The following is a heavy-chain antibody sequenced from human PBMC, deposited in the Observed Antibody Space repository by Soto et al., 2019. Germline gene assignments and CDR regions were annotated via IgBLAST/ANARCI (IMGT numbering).Heavy chain of an antibody. J-gene: IGHJ6*04. V-gene: IGHV4-39*01. CDR1: GGSISSSSYY. D-gene: IGHD1-7*01. Sequence: NPSETLSLTCTVSGGSISSSSYYWGWIRQPPGKGLEWIGSIYYSGSTYYNPSLKSRVTISVDTSKNQFSLKLGSVTAADTAVYYCSRLFFRYNWNYAYYYYYVMDVWSEATTVTVSS. CDR3: SRLFFRYNWNYAYYYYYVMDV. CDR2: IYYSGST.